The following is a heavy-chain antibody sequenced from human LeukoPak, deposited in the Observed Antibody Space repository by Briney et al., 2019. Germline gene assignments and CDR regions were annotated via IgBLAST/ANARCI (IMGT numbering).Heavy chain of an antibody. D-gene: IGHD2-15*01. J-gene: IGHJ4*02. V-gene: IGHV4-34*01. Sequence: PSETLSLTCAVYGGSFSGYYWSRIRQPPGKGLEWIGEINHSGSTNYNPSLKSRVTISVDTSKNQFSLKLSSVTAADTAVYYCARGAGYCSGGSCYCEGHFDYWGQGTLVTVSS. CDR3: ARGAGYCSGGSCYCEGHFDY. CDR1: GGSFSGYY. CDR2: INHSGST.